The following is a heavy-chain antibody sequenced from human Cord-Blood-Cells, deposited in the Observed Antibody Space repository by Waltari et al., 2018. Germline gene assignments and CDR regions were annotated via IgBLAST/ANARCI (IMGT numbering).Heavy chain of an antibody. CDR2: INHSGST. V-gene: IGHV4-34*01. CDR1: GGSFSGYY. Sequence: QVQLQQWGAGLLKPSETLSLTCAVYGGSFSGYYWSWVRQPPGQGLEWIGEINHSGSTNYNPSLKSRVTISVDTSKNQFSLKLSSVTAADTAVYYCARDDPTNWFDPWGQGTLVTVSS. CDR3: ARDDPTNWFDP. J-gene: IGHJ5*02.